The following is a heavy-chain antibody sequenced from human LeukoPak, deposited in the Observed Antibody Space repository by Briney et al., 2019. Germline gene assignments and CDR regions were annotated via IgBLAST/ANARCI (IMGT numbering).Heavy chain of an antibody. V-gene: IGHV3-7*03. J-gene: IGHJ4*02. CDR2: INQDESEK. Sequence: GGSLRLSCAASGFTLSTNWMSWVRQAPGKGLEWVANINQDESEKHYVDSVKGRFTVSRDNARNSLFLQMNSLRAEDTSVYYCARDYRSSWYVRGQGTLVTVSS. CDR3: ARDYRSSWYV. CDR1: GFTLSTNW. D-gene: IGHD6-13*01.